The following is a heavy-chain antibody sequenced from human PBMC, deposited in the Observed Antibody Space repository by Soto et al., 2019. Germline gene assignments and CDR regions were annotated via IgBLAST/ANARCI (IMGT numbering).Heavy chain of an antibody. CDR1: GFTFSSHV. V-gene: IGHV3-23*01. CDR3: ARFLVEIAAAGWGRPMDV. D-gene: IGHD6-13*01. J-gene: IGHJ6*02. CDR2: ISSGGST. Sequence: LRLSCAASGFTFSSHVMTWVRQGTGKGLEWVSTISSGGSTYYADSVKGRFTISRDNSRNTLYLQMNSLRAEDTAVYYCARFLVEIAAAGWGRPMDVWGQGTTVTV.